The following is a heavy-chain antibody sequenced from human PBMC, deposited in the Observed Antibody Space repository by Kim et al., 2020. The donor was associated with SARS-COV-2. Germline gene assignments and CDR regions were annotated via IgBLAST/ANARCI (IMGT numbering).Heavy chain of an antibody. CDR2: ISHDGNAA. D-gene: IGHD3-16*01. V-gene: IGHV3-30*18. J-gene: IGHJ5*02. CDR1: GLSLNIYG. Sequence: GGSLRLSCAASGLSLNIYGIHWVRQAPGKGLEWVAMISHDGNAAYYVDSVRGRFTISRDSSKNTVSLQMNSLRVEDTAVYYCAKDWGSNDWYNYFDPWGQGTLVTVSS. CDR3: AKDWGSNDWYNYFDP.